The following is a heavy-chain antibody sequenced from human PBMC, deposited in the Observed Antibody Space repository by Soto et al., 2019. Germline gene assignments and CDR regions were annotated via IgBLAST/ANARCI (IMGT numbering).Heavy chain of an antibody. CDR3: ARDRDLFDY. CDR2: ISADGYNT. CDR1: GFTFGNYP. Sequence: PGGSLRLSCASSGFTFGNYPMHWVRQAPGKRPEYVSAISADGYNTYYAGSVQGRVTMTRDTSTSTVYMELSSLRSEDTAVYYCARDRDLFDYWGQGTLVTVSS. J-gene: IGHJ4*02. V-gene: IGHV3-64*04.